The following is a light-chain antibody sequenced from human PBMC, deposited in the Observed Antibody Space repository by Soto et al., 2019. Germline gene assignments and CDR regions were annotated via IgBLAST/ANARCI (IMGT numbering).Light chain of an antibody. CDR2: AAS. V-gene: IGKV1-27*01. CDR1: QGISNY. J-gene: IGKJ5*01. CDR3: QQLNFFPIT. Sequence: DIQMTQFPSSLSSYLGDRVPITCRASQGISNYLAWYQQKTGEVPKLLIYAASTLQSGVPHRLSGSGSGTEFNLTITRLQPEDFATYYCQQLNFFPITCGQGTRLEIK.